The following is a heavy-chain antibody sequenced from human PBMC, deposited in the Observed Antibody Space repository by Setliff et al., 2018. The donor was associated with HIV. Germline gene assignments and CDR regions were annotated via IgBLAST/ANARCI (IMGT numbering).Heavy chain of an antibody. V-gene: IGHV4-59*08. J-gene: IGHJ4*02. D-gene: IGHD1-26*01. Sequence: KSSETLSLTCSVSGGSIGSHYWSWIRQPPGKGLEWIGYIYNSGNYNPSLKSRVIMAVDTSKNEFSLKLSSVTAADTAMYYCARGRGSYWGQGTLVTVSS. CDR3: ARGRGSY. CDR2: IYNSG. CDR1: GGSIGSHY.